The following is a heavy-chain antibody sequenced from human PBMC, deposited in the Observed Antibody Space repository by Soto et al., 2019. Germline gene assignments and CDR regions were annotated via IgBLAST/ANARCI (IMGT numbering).Heavy chain of an antibody. CDR1: GGSISSAAYC. V-gene: IGHV4-30-4*01. CDR3: ARGASGDKIDY. J-gene: IGHJ4*02. CDR2: IYDGGTT. D-gene: IGHD7-27*01. Sequence: LSETLSLTCTVSGGSISSAAYCWSWIRQSPDKGLEWIGHIYDGGTTYSSPSLKGRVTISADTSETQFSLKLSSVSAANTAVYYCARGASGDKIDYWGQGIQVTVSS.